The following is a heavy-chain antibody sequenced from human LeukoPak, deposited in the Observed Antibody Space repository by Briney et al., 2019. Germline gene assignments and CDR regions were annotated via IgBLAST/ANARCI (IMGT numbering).Heavy chain of an antibody. CDR3: AKGLIAAAADFDY. J-gene: IGHJ4*02. Sequence: SETLSLTCTVSGGSISSSSYYWGWIRQPPGKGLEWIGSIYYSGSTYYNPSLKSRVTISVDTSKNQFSLKLSSVTAADTAVYYCAKGLIAAAADFDYWGQGTLVTVSS. V-gene: IGHV4-39*07. D-gene: IGHD6-13*01. CDR1: GGSISSSSYY. CDR2: IYYSGST.